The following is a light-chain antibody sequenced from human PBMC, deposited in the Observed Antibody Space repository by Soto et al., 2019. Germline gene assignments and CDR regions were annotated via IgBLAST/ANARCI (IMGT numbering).Light chain of an antibody. CDR1: QRVYMN. Sequence: EIVMTQSPATLSVSPGERATLSCRASQRVYMNLAWYQQKPGQAPRLLSYAASTRASDIPDRFSGSGSGTEFTLPLSSLQSDDFAVSFGQHYHDWPPRPTFGGGTRVEIK. V-gene: IGKV3-15*01. J-gene: IGKJ4*01. CDR3: QHYHDWPPRPT. CDR2: AAS.